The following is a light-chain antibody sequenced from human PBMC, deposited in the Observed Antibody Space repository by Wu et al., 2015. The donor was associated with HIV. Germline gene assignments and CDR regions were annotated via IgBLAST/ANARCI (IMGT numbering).Light chain of an antibody. CDR3: QQSYTVPIT. V-gene: IGKV1-39*01. Sequence: DIQMIQSPSTLYASEGDRVTITCRASQSISRYLAWYQQKPGRAPTLLIYGASTLQSGVPSRFSGSGSGTDFTLTISSLQLEDIATYFCQQSYTVPITFGPGTKVEIK. CDR1: QSISRY. CDR2: GAS. J-gene: IGKJ3*01.